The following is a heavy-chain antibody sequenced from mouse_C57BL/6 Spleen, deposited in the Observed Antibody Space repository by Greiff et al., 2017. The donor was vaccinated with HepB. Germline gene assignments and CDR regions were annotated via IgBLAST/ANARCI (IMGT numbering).Heavy chain of an antibody. CDR1: GYAFSSSW. D-gene: IGHD2-2*01. CDR3: ARTGYDYAMDY. V-gene: IGHV1-82*01. J-gene: IGHJ4*01. CDR2: IYPGDGDT. Sequence: VNLVESGPELVKPGASVKISCKASGYAFSSSWMNWVKQRPGKGLEWIGRIYPGDGDTNYNGKFKGKATLTADKSSSTAYMQLSSLTSEDSAVYFCARTGYDYAMDYWGQGTSVTVSS.